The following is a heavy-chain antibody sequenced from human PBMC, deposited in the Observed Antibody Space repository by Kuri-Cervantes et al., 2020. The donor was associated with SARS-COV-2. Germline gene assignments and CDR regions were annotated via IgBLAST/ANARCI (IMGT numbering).Heavy chain of an antibody. Sequence: GESLKISCAASGFTFSSYAMSWIRQAPGEGLEWVSYISSSGSTVYYADSVKGRFTISRDNAKNSLYLQMNSLRAEDTAVYYCARRVTFYYYMDVWGKGTTVTVSS. CDR1: GFTFSSYA. J-gene: IGHJ6*03. CDR3: ARRVTFYYYMDV. D-gene: IGHD2/OR15-2a*01. CDR2: ISSSGSTV. V-gene: IGHV3-11*04.